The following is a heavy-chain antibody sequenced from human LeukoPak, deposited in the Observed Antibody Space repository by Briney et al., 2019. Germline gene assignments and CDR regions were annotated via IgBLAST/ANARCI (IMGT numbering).Heavy chain of an antibody. V-gene: IGHV3-23*01. CDR1: GFTFSSYD. J-gene: IGHJ4*02. CDR2: ISGSGGST. D-gene: IGHD4-17*01. CDR3: AKDGVSTTVTYFDY. Sequence: PGGSLRLSCAASGFTFSSYDMTWVRQAPGRGLEWVSAISGSGGSTYYADSVKGRFTISRDNSKNTLYLQMNSLRAEDTAVYYCAKDGVSTTVTYFDYWGQGTLVTVSS.